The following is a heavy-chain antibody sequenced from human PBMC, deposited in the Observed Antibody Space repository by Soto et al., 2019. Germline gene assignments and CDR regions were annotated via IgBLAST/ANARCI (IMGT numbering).Heavy chain of an antibody. D-gene: IGHD2-21*02. V-gene: IGHV5-51*01. CDR1: GYSFTSYW. J-gene: IGHJ3*02. CDR3: ARREDCGGDCYSPSYAFDI. Sequence: GGSLRLSCKGSGYSFTSYWIGWVRQMPGKGLEWMGIIYPGDSDTRYSPSFQGQVTISADKSISTAYLQWSSLKASDTAMYYCARREDCGGDCYSPSYAFDIWGQGTMVTVSS. CDR2: IYPGDSDT.